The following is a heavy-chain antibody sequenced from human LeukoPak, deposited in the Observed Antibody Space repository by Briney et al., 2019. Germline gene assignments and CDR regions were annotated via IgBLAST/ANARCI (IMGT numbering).Heavy chain of an antibody. J-gene: IGHJ4*02. V-gene: IGHV4-59*01. CDR3: ARAGAAARVDY. CDR1: GGSISSYY. D-gene: IGHD6-13*01. Sequence: PSETLSLTCTVSGGSISSYYWSWIRQPPGKGLEWIGYIYYSGSTNYNPSLKSRVTISVDTSKNQFSLKLSSVTAADTAVYYCARAGAAARVDYWGQGTLVTVSS. CDR2: IYYSGST.